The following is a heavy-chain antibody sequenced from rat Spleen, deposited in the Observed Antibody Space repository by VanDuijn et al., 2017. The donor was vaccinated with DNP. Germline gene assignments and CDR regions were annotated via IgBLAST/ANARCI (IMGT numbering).Heavy chain of an antibody. CDR2: ITYDGSRT. Sequence: EVQLVESGGGLVQSGRSLKVSCAASGFTFSDYNMAWVRQAPKKGLEWVATITYDGSRTYYRNSVKGRFTISRDNAKSTLYLKMDSLRSEDTATYYCTTFEGRNAWGQGTSVTVSS. J-gene: IGHJ4*01. CDR1: GFTFSDYN. V-gene: IGHV5S10*01. D-gene: IGHD1-11*01. CDR3: TTFEGRNA.